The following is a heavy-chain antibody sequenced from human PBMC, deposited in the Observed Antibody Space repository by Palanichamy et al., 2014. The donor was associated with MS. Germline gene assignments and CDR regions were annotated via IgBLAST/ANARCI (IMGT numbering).Heavy chain of an antibody. Sequence: FWSWIRQPAGKALEWIGRTSASGITNYNPSLRSRVTMSLDTSKNHFSLKLSSVTAADTALYYCGRDMSTSVDFWGQGTLVTVSS. CDR3: GRDMSTSVDF. D-gene: IGHD3-16*01. CDR2: TSASGIT. CDR1: F. V-gene: IGHV4-4*07. J-gene: IGHJ4*02.